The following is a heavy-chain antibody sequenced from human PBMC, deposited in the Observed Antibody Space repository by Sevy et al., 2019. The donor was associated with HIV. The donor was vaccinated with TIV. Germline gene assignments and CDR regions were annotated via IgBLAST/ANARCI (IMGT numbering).Heavy chain of an antibody. CDR3: AREVGGFNWRPYYFDS. J-gene: IGHJ4*02. CDR2: IKQDESEK. CDR1: GFTFTDYW. D-gene: IGHD3-3*01. Sequence: GGSLRLSCAASGFTFTDYWMSWVRQTPGKGLEWVATIKQDESEKYYVDSVKGRFTISRDNDKNSVSLQMNGLRVEDAALYYGAREVGGFNWRPYYFDSWGQGTLVTVSS. V-gene: IGHV3-7*01.